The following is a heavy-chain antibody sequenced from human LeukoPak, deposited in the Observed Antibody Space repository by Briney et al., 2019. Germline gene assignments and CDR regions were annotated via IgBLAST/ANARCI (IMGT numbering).Heavy chain of an antibody. CDR3: VKGFHFDW. CDR2: ISGRGTDT. CDR1: GFEFSIHD. Sequence: GGSLRLSCVVSGFEFSIHDMSWGRQAPGKGPEWVSSISGRGTDTYYRDSVKGRFTISRDTSKNTLYMQMNNLRVEDTALYYCVKGFHFDWWGQGTLVTVSS. J-gene: IGHJ4*02. V-gene: IGHV3-23*01.